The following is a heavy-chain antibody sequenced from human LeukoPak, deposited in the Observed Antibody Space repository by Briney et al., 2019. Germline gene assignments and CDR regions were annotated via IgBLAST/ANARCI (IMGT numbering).Heavy chain of an antibody. Sequence: SETLSLTCAVSGYSISSGYYWGWIRQPPGKGLEWIGSIYRSGNTYYNPSLKSRVTISIDTSKNQFSLSLSSVTAAETAVYYCARGYCSSISCQPLDYWGQGTLVTVSS. CDR3: ARGYCSSISCQPLDY. V-gene: IGHV4-38-2*01. J-gene: IGHJ4*02. D-gene: IGHD2-2*01. CDR2: IYRSGNT. CDR1: GYSISSGYY.